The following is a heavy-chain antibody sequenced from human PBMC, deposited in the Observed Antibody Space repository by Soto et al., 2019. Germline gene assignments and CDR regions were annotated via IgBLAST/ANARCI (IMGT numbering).Heavy chain of an antibody. CDR3: ARGDSTDCSNGVCSFFYDHDMDV. V-gene: IGHV1-2*04. D-gene: IGHD2-8*01. J-gene: IGHJ6*02. CDR2: INPKSGGT. CDR1: GYSFTEYH. Sequence: ASVKVSCKASGYSFTEYHIHWVRQAPGQGLEWLGRINPKSGGTSTAQKFQGWVTMTTDTSISTASMELTRLTSDDTAIYYCARGDSTDCSNGVCSFFYDHDMDVWGQGTTVTVSS.